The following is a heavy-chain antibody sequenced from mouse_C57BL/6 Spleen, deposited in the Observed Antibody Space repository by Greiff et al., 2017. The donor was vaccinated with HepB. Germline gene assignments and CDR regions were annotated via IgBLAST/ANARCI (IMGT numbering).Heavy chain of an antibody. CDR1: GYTFTSYW. D-gene: IGHD1-1*01. CDR2: IHPSDSDT. CDR3: AIEGLITTVVAPWFAY. V-gene: IGHV1-74*01. J-gene: IGHJ3*01. Sequence: QVQLQQPGAELVKPGASVKVSCKASGYTFTSYWMHWVKQRPGQGLEWIGRIHPSDSDTNYNQKFKGKATLTVDKSSSTSYMQLSSLTSEDSAVYYCAIEGLITTVVAPWFAYWGQGTLVTVSA.